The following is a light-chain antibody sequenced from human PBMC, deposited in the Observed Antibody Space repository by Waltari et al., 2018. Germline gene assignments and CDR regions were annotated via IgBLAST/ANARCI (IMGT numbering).Light chain of an antibody. CDR3: QQANSFPRT. V-gene: IGKV1-12*01. Sequence: DIQMTQSPSSVSASVGDRVTITCRASQDVKYWLAWYQQRPGKAPKLLTFHASSLESGVPSRFSGSGSGTEFNLTISSLQPEDFATYFCQQANSFPRTFGQGTKVEI. CDR2: HAS. CDR1: QDVKYW. J-gene: IGKJ1*01.